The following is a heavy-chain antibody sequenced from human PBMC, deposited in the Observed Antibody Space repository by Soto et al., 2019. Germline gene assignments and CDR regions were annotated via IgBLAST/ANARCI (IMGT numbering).Heavy chain of an antibody. CDR2: IIPIFGTA. V-gene: IGHV1-69*01. Sequence: QVQLVQSGAEVKKPGSSVTVSCTASGGTFSSYAISWVRQAPGPGLEWMGGIIPIFGTANYAQKFQGRVTITADESTSTAYMELSSLRSEDTAVYYCARYASGHYFDYWGQGTLVTVSS. CDR3: ARYASGHYFDY. D-gene: IGHD3-10*01. J-gene: IGHJ4*02. CDR1: GGTFSSYA.